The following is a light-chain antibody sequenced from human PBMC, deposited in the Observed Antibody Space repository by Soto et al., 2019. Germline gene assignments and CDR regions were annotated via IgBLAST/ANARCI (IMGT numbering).Light chain of an antibody. CDR3: SSYTSTSTLYV. CDR1: SSEIGGYNY. J-gene: IGLJ1*01. V-gene: IGLV2-14*03. CDR2: DVA. Sequence: QSVLTQPASVSGSPGQSITISCTGTSSEIGGYNYVSWYRQHPGKAPELMIYDVANRPSGVSDRFSGSKSGNTASLTISGLQTEDEADYYCSSYTSTSTLYVFGTGTKLTVL.